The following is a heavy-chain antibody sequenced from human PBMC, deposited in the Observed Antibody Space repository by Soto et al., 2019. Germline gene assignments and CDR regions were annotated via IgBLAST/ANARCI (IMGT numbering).Heavy chain of an antibody. J-gene: IGHJ4*02. V-gene: IGHV3-30*18. CDR1: GFTFSSYG. CDR3: AKDHAIVVVPAATGSFDY. Sequence: GGSLRLSCAASGFTFSSYGMHWVRQAPGKGLEWVAVISYDGSNKYYADSVKGRFTISRDNSKNTLYLQMNSLRAEDTAVYYCAKDHAIVVVPAATGSFDYWGQGTLVTVSS. CDR2: ISYDGSNK. D-gene: IGHD2-2*01.